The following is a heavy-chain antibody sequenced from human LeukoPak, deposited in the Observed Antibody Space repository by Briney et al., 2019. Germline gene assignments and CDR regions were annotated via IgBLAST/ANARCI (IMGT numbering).Heavy chain of an antibody. J-gene: IGHJ4*02. V-gene: IGHV4-59*01. Sequence: PSETLSLTCTVSGDSISSYYWSWIRQPPGKGLEWIGYIYYSGSTNYNPSLKSRVTISVDTSKNQFSLKLSSVTAADTAVYYCARTAVTTFGFDYWGQGTLVTVSS. CDR2: IYYSGST. CDR3: ARTAVTTFGFDY. D-gene: IGHD3-16*01. CDR1: GDSISSYY.